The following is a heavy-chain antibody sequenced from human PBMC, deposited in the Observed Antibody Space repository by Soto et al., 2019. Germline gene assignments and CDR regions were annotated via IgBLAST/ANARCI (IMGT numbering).Heavy chain of an antibody. CDR3: SADLPDWGAYAFDY. CDR2: VKSKVDGGSI. V-gene: IGHV3-15*07. J-gene: IGHJ4*02. D-gene: IGHD3-16*01. Sequence: PGGSLRLSCAASGFTFNGAWMNWVRQAPGKGLEWVGRVKSKVDGGSIDYAAPVRGRFTISRDDSRNTVDLQMNSLSAEDSAMYYCSADLPDWGAYAFDYWGQGT. CDR1: GFTFNGAW.